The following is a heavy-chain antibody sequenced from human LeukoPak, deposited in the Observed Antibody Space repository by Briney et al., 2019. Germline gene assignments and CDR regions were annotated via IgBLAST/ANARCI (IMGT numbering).Heavy chain of an antibody. J-gene: IGHJ3*02. Sequence: GASVTVSCKDSGGSFSSYAISWVRQAPGQGLEWMGRIIPILGIANYAQKFQGRVTITADKSTSTAYLELSSLRSEDTAVYYCASLVYSSNDAFDIWGQGTMVTVSS. V-gene: IGHV1-69*04. CDR3: ASLVYSSNDAFDI. CDR2: IIPILGIA. D-gene: IGHD1-26*01. CDR1: GGSFSSYA.